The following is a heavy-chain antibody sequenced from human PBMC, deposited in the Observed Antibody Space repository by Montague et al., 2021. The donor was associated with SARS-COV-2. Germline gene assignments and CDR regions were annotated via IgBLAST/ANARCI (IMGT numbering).Heavy chain of an antibody. V-gene: IGHV4-39*01. CDR2: LFYSGSS. CDR3: VAEWLAIYYFDF. Sequence: SETLSLTCTVAGGSISSSNYYWGWIRRPPGEGLEWIESLFYSGSSFYNPSLKSRVTISVDTSKNQFSLRLSSVTAADTAVYYCVAEWLAIYYFDFWGQGTLVTVSS. D-gene: IGHD6-19*01. J-gene: IGHJ4*02. CDR1: GGSISSSNYY.